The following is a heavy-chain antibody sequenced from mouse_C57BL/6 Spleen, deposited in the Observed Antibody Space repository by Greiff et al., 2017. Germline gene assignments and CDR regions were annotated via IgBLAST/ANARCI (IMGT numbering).Heavy chain of an antibody. J-gene: IGHJ1*03. CDR2: ISYDGSN. D-gene: IGHD1-1*01. CDR1: GYSITSGYY. Sequence: EVQLVESGPGLVKPSQSLSLTCSVTGYSITSGYYWNWIRQFPGNKLEWMGYISYDGSNNYNPSLKNRISITRDTSKNQFFLKLNSVTTEDTATYYCAGNYYGSYWYFDVWGTGTTVTVSS. CDR3: AGNYYGSYWYFDV. V-gene: IGHV3-6*01.